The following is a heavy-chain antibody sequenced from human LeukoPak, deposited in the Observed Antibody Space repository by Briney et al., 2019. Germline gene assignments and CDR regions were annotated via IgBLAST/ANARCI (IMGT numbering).Heavy chain of an antibody. Sequence: SETLPLTCTVYGGSFRGYHWTWIRQSPGKGLEWIGEINHTGSTNYNPSLKSRVTISVDTSKSQSSLRLNSLAAADTAMYYCARGPIVVVNRFFDYWGQGTLVTVSS. CDR2: INHTGST. CDR1: GGSFRGYH. J-gene: IGHJ4*02. D-gene: IGHD2-21*01. CDR3: ARGPIVVVNRFFDY. V-gene: IGHV4-34*01.